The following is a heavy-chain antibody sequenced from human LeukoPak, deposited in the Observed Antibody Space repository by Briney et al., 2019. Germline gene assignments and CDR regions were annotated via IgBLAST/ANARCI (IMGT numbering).Heavy chain of an antibody. Sequence: PGGSLRLSCTASGFTFGDYAMSWVRQAPGKGLEWVSAISGSGGSTYYADSVKGRFTISRDNSKNTLYLQMNSLGAEDTAVYYCAKDYIAVESYFDYWGQGTLVTVSS. V-gene: IGHV3-23*01. J-gene: IGHJ4*02. CDR3: AKDYIAVESYFDY. CDR1: GFTFGDYA. CDR2: ISGSGGST. D-gene: IGHD6-19*01.